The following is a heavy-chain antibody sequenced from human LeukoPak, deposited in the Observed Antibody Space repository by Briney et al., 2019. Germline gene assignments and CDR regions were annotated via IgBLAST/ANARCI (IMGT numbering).Heavy chain of an antibody. CDR2: MKEDGSET. CDR1: AITFSNSW. D-gene: IGHD5/OR15-5a*01. Sequence: GGSLRLSCTASAITFSNSWMSWVRQAPGKGLEWVANMKEDGSETNYVDSVKGRFTISRDNAKNSLFLQMNSLRGEDTAIYYCARHLAGDSLYRHFDYWGQGTLVTVSS. V-gene: IGHV3-7*04. CDR3: ARHLAGDSLYRHFDY. J-gene: IGHJ4*02.